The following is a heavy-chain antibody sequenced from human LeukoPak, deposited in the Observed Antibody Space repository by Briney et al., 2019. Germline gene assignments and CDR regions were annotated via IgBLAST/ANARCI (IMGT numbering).Heavy chain of an antibody. CDR1: EYTFTAYY. V-gene: IGHV1-2*02. CDR2: INPNTGGT. J-gene: IGHJ5*02. Sequence: ASVNVSCKAFEYTFTAYYMHWVRQAPGQGLEWMGWINPNTGGTNYAQKFQGRVTMTRDTSISTAYMELNRLGSDDTAVYFCARDLSRDNWFDPWGQGTPVTVSS. CDR3: ARDLSRDNWFDP.